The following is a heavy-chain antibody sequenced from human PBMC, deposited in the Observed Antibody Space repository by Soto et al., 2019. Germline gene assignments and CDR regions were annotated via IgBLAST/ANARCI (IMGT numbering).Heavy chain of an antibody. V-gene: IGHV1-46*01. D-gene: IGHD3-10*01. Sequence: QVQLVQSGAEVKKPGASVKVSCKASGYTFTNYYMHWVRQAPGQGLEWVGIIDPSGGSTTYAQKFQGRVTMTRVTSTSTVYLDLSSLKSEDTGVYYCALGGSVTLTRGEGWCDPWGQGTLVTVSS. CDR1: GYTFTNYY. CDR3: ALGGSVTLTRGEGWCDP. CDR2: IDPSGGST. J-gene: IGHJ5*02.